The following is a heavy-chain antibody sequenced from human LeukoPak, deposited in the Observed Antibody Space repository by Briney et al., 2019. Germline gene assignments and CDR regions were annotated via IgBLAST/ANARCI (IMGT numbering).Heavy chain of an antibody. J-gene: IGHJ6*02. CDR3: ARDRNIVATIRSPFYYYYGMDV. D-gene: IGHD5-12*01. V-gene: IGHV3-7*01. CDR1: GFTFSSYW. Sequence: GGSLRLSCAASGFTFSSYWMSWVRQAPGKGLEWVANIKQDGSEKYYVDSVKGRFTISRDNAKNSLYLQMNSLIAEDTAVYYCARDRNIVATIRSPFYYYYGMDVWGQGTTVTVSS. CDR2: IKQDGSEK.